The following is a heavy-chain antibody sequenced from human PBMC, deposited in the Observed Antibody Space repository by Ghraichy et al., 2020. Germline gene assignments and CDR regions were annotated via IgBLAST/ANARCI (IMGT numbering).Heavy chain of an antibody. Sequence: GGSLRLSCAASGVTLNNYVVSWVRQAPGKGLEWVAHTSGSGLSTYYGDSVRGRFSISRDNSKNTLYLQMNSLRAEDTAVYYCAKDLSWPGGSDFWGPGTLVTVSS. V-gene: IGHV3-23*01. J-gene: IGHJ4*02. CDR3: AKDLSWPGGSDF. D-gene: IGHD1-26*01. CDR1: GVTLNNYV. CDR2: TSGSGLST.